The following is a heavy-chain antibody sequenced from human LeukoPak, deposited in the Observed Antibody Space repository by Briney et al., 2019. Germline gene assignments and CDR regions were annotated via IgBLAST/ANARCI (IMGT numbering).Heavy chain of an antibody. J-gene: IGHJ4*02. D-gene: IGHD3-3*01. V-gene: IGHV4-59*13. Sequence: SETLSLTCTVSGGSISSYYWSWIRQPPGKGLEWIGYIYYSGSTNYNPSLKSRVTISVDASKNQCSLKLSSVTAADTAVYYCAARGYDFWSGRGYFDYWGQGTLVTVSS. CDR1: GGSISSYY. CDR3: AARGYDFWSGRGYFDY. CDR2: IYYSGST.